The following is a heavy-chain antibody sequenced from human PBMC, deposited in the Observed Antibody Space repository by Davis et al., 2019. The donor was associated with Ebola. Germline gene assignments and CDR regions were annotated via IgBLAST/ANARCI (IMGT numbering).Heavy chain of an antibody. CDR1: GYTFTGYY. V-gene: IGHV1-2*06. CDR3: ARDQDVFFTNGISYGPRTNFDY. Sequence: ASVKVSCKASGYTFTGYYMHWVRQAPGQGLEWMGRINPNSGGTNYAQNFQDRVTMTTDTSTSTVYMELRSLRSDDTAVYYCARDQDVFFTNGISYGPRTNFDYWGRGTLVTVSS. D-gene: IGHD2-8*01. CDR2: INPNSGGT. J-gene: IGHJ4*02.